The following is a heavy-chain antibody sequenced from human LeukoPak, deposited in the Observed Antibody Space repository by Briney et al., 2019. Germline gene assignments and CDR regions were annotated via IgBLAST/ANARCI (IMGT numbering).Heavy chain of an antibody. CDR3: AREVSQLLRHFDY. J-gene: IGHJ4*02. Sequence: GGSLRLSCAASGFTFSSYSMNWIRQAPGEGLEWVSSISSSSSYIYYADSVKGRFTISRDNAKNSLYLQMHSLRAEDTAVYYCAREVSQLLRHFDYWGQGTLVTVSS. CDR2: ISSSSSYI. CDR1: GFTFSSYS. V-gene: IGHV3-21*01. D-gene: IGHD2-2*01.